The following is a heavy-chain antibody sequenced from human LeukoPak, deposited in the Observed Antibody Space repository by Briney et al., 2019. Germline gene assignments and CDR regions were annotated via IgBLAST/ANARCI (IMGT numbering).Heavy chain of an antibody. Sequence: ASVKVSCKASGYTFTSYGISWVRQAPGQGLEWMGWISAYNGNTNYAQKLQGRVTMTTDTSTSTAYMELRSLRSDDTAVYYCARTIRYYDILTGYPASPHYYMDVWGKGTTVTISS. CDR1: GYTFTSYG. J-gene: IGHJ6*03. CDR3: ARTIRYYDILTGYPASPHYYMDV. D-gene: IGHD3-9*01. CDR2: ISAYNGNT. V-gene: IGHV1-18*01.